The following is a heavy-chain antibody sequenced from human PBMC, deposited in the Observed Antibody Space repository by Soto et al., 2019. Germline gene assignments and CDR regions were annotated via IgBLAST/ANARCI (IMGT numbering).Heavy chain of an antibody. CDR3: ARGEQYSGRIFDY. D-gene: IGHD1-26*01. Sequence: LSRALSLTCAITGDSVSSNSAGWSWVRQSPSRGLEWLGRTYYRSKWYYEYAVSVRGRITINPNTSKNQYSLQLNSVTPEDTAVYFCARGEQYSGRIFDYWGQGTLVTVSS. CDR1: GDSVSSNSAG. CDR2: TYYRSKWYY. V-gene: IGHV6-1*01. J-gene: IGHJ4*01.